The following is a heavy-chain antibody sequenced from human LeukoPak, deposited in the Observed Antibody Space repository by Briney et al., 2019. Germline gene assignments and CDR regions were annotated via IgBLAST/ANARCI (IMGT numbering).Heavy chain of an antibody. CDR1: GGSISSYY. D-gene: IGHD6-13*01. CDR2: IYYYGST. J-gene: IGHJ5*02. CDR3: AGSSSSWSFDP. Sequence: PETLSLTCTVSGGSISSYYWSWIRQPPGEGLEWIGYIYYYGSTDYNPSLKSRVTISVDTSKNQFSLKLSSVTAADTAVYYCAGSSSSWSFDPWGQGTLVTVSS. V-gene: IGHV4-59*01.